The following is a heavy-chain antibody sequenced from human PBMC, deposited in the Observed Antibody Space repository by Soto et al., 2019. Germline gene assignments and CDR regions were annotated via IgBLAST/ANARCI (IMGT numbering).Heavy chain of an antibody. CDR3: AKGGRQWLVTSDFNY. V-gene: IGHV3-30*18. Sequence: GGSLRLSCAASGFTFSSHGMHWVRQAPGKGLEWVAVISFDGRKKYYADSVKGRFTISRDNSKNTVSLEMTSLRAEDTAVYYCAKGGRQWLVTSDFNYWGQGALATVSS. CDR2: ISFDGRKK. D-gene: IGHD6-19*01. J-gene: IGHJ4*02. CDR1: GFTFSSHG.